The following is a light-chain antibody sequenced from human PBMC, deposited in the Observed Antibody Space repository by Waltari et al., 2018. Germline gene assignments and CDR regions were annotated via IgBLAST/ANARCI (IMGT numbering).Light chain of an antibody. V-gene: IGKV3-20*01. Sequence: EIVLTQSPGTLALSPGERATVSCRASQSVSKYLAWYRLKPGQAPRLLIYDASKRATGIPDRFSGSGSGTDFSLTISRLEPEDFAVYYCQQYVRLPVTFGQGTKVEIK. CDR1: QSVSKY. J-gene: IGKJ1*01. CDR3: QQYVRLPVT. CDR2: DAS.